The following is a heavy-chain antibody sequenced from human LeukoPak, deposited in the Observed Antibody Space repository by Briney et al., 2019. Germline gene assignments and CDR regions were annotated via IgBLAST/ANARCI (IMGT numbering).Heavy chain of an antibody. CDR1: DVSISGFY. V-gene: IGHV4-59*01. CDR3: ARMGQQLADY. D-gene: IGHD6-13*01. J-gene: IGHJ4*02. CDR2: IHYRGGP. Sequence: PSETLSLTCTVSDVSISGFYWSWIRQPPGKGLEWIGYIHYRGGPSYNPALKSRVTISVDTSKSQFSLKLNSVTAADTAVYYCARMGQQLADYWGQGTLVTVST.